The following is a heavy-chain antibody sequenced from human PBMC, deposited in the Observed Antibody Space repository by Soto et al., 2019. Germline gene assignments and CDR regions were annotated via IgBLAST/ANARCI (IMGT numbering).Heavy chain of an antibody. CDR3: ARHGYSSGYYYFDY. CDR2: INSDGSSI. Sequence: GGSLRLSCAASGFIFSSYWMHWVRQAPGKGLVWVSRINSDGSSISYADSVKGRFTISRDNAKNTLYLQMNSLRAEDTAVYYWARHGYSSGYYYFDYWGQGALVTVSS. J-gene: IGHJ4*02. V-gene: IGHV3-74*01. D-gene: IGHD6-19*01. CDR1: GFIFSSYW.